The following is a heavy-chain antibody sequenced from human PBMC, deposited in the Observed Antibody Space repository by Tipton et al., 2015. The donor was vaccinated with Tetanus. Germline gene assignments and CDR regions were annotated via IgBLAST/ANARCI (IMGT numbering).Heavy chain of an antibody. D-gene: IGHD2/OR15-2a*01. CDR2: IYYTGNT. CDR3: ARVSRRNFYFDY. J-gene: IGHJ4*02. V-gene: IGHV4-31*03. Sequence: TLSLTCTVSGGSIRSGGYYWTWIRQHPERGLEWIGYIYYTGNTYYNPSLKSRVTISVDTSKNQFSLNLTSVTVADSAVYFCARVSRRNFYFDYWGPGAQVTVSS. CDR1: GGSIRSGGYY.